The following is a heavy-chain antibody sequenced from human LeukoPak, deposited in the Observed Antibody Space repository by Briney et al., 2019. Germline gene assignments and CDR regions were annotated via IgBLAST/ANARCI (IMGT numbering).Heavy chain of an antibody. V-gene: IGHV4-39*01. D-gene: IGHD2-2*01. J-gene: IGHJ4*02. CDR1: GGSISSSSYY. CDR2: IYYSGST. CDR3: ARQRRYCSSTGCYAFDY. Sequence: SSETLSLTCTVSGGSISSSSYYWGWIRQPPGKGLEWIGSIYYSGSTYYNPSLKSRVTISVDTSKNQFSLKLSSVTAADTAEYYCARQRRYCSSTGCYAFDYWGQGTLVTVSS.